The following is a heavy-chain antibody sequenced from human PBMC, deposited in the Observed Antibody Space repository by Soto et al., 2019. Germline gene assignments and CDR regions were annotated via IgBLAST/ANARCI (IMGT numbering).Heavy chain of an antibody. V-gene: IGHV4-34*01. D-gene: IGHD5-18*01. CDR3: ARGLGRGYSYGYLGSYYYGMDV. Sequence: PSETLSLTCAVYGGSFSGYYWSWIRQPPGKGLEWIGEIHHSGSTNYNPSLKSRVTISVDTSKNQFSLKLSSVTAADTAVYYCARGLGRGYSYGYLGSYYYGMDVWGQGTTVTVSS. CDR1: GGSFSGYY. CDR2: IHHSGST. J-gene: IGHJ6*02.